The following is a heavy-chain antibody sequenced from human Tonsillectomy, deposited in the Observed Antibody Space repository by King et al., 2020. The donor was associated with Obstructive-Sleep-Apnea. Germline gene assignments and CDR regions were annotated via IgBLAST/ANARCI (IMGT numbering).Heavy chain of an antibody. CDR1: GGSISSSSYY. V-gene: IGHV4-39*07. CDR2: IYYSGST. Sequence: LQLQESGPGLVKPSETLFLTCTVSGGSISSSSYYWGWIRQPPGQGLEWIGSIYYSGSTYYNPSLKSRVTLSVDTSKNQFSLKLSAVTAADTAVYYCAGMEGSGSYYISQHYYYYGMDVWGQGTTVTVSS. J-gene: IGHJ6*02. CDR3: AGMEGSGSYYISQHYYYYGMDV. D-gene: IGHD3-10*01.